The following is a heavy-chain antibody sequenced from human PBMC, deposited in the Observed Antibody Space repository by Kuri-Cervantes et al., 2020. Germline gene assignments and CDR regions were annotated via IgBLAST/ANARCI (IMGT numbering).Heavy chain of an antibody. CDR3: AREAYRDYYYMDV. CDR2: IYHGGNT. CDR1: GYSISSSFY. Sequence: SQTLSLTCAISGYSISSSFYWDWIRQPPGKGLEWIGSIYHGGNTYYNPSLKSRVTISVDTSKNQFSLKLSSVTDADTAAYYCAREAYRDYYYMDVWGKGTTVTVSS. D-gene: IGHD1-14*01. J-gene: IGHJ6*03. V-gene: IGHV4-38-2*02.